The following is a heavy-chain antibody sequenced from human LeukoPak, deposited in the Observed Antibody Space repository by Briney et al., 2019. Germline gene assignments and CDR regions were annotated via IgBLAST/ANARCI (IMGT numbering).Heavy chain of an antibody. Sequence: ASVKVSCKASGYTFTGYYMHWVRQAPGQGLEWMGWINPNSGGTNYAQKSQGRVTMTRDTSISTAYMELSRLRSDDTAVYYCARRPDYYYDSSGVGTYYFDYWGQGTLVTVSS. D-gene: IGHD3-22*01. V-gene: IGHV1-2*02. J-gene: IGHJ4*02. CDR2: INPNSGGT. CDR3: ARRPDYYYDSSGVGTYYFDY. CDR1: GYTFTGYY.